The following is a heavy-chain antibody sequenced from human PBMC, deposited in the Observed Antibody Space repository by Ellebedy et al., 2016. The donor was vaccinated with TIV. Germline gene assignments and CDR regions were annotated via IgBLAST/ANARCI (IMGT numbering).Heavy chain of an antibody. Sequence: GGSLRLSCAASGFTFGSFAMHWVRQPPGKGLEWLSVINSDASSTYRANSVKGRFTITRDSSKNTLYLQMNRLRTEDTAVYYCAIGSSSGFNYDRVGFEYWGQGTLVTVSP. J-gene: IGHJ4*02. CDR3: AIGSSSGFNYDRVGFEY. CDR2: INSDASST. CDR1: GFTFGSFA. D-gene: IGHD3-16*01. V-gene: IGHV3-23*03.